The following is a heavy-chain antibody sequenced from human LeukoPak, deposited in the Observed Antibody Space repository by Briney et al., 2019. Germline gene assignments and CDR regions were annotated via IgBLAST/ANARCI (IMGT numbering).Heavy chain of an antibody. Sequence: PGGSLRLFCAASGFTFSSYGMHWVRQAPGKGLEWVAFIRYDGSNKYYADSVKGRFAISRDNSKNTLYLQMNSLRAEDTAVYYCASGMGSSWSPLFGYWGQGTLVTVSS. CDR1: GFTFSSYG. J-gene: IGHJ4*02. CDR2: IRYDGSNK. CDR3: ASGMGSSWSPLFGY. D-gene: IGHD6-13*01. V-gene: IGHV3-30*02.